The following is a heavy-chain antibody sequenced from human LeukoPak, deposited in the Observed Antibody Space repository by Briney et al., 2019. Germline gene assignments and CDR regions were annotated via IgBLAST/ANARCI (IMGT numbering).Heavy chain of an antibody. V-gene: IGHV3-64*01. Sequence: GGSLRLSRVVSGFTFSSYAMHWVRQAPGKGLEYVSAISSNGGSTYYANSLKGRFTISRDNSKNTLYLQMGSLRAEDMAVYYCARGVVPAAMSEFDYWGEGTLVTVSS. CDR3: ARGVVPAAMSEFDY. CDR2: ISSNGGST. D-gene: IGHD2-2*01. J-gene: IGHJ4*02. CDR1: GFTFSSYA.